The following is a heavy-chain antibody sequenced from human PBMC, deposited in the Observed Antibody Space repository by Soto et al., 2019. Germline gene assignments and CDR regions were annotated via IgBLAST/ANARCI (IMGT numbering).Heavy chain of an antibody. Sequence: EVQLLESGGGLVQPGGSLRLSCAASGFTFSSYAMSWVRQAPGKGLEWVSAISGSGGSTYYADSVKGRFTISRDNAKNTIYLQMKSLRAEDTAVYYCATFRPSKGWAFDYWGQGTLVTVSS. CDR1: GFTFSSYA. V-gene: IGHV3-23*01. D-gene: IGHD1-26*01. CDR2: ISGSGGST. J-gene: IGHJ4*02. CDR3: ATFRPSKGWAFDY.